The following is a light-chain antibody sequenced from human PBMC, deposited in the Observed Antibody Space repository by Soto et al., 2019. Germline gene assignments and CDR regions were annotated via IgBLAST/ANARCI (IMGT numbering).Light chain of an antibody. Sequence: IVLRQSPATLSLSPGERATLSCRASQSVSSYLAWYQQKPGQAPRLLIYDASNRATGIPARFSGSGSGTDFTLTISSLEPEDFAVYYCQQRSNWPPGTFGGGTKVDI. CDR2: DAS. CDR3: QQRSNWPPGT. V-gene: IGKV3-11*01. CDR1: QSVSSY. J-gene: IGKJ4*01.